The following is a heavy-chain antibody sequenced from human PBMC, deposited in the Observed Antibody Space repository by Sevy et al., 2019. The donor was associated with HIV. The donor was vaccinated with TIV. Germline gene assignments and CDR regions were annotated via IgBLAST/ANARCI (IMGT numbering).Heavy chain of an antibody. J-gene: IGHJ4*02. CDR3: AKDSYFDNTVFDY. Sequence: GGSLRLSCAASGFTLNNYAMNWVRQAPGKGLEWVSGISGGGGSTYYADSVKGRFTISRDNSRNTLYLQMSSLRVEDTAVYYCAKDSYFDNTVFDYWGQGTLVTVSS. V-gene: IGHV3-23*01. D-gene: IGHD3-22*01. CDR2: ISGGGGST. CDR1: GFTLNNYA.